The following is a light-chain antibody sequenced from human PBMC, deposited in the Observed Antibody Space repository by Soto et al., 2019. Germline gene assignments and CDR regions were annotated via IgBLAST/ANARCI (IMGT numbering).Light chain of an antibody. CDR1: TGAVTSGHY. J-gene: IGLJ3*02. Sequence: QAVVTQEPSLTVSPGGTVTLTCGSSTGAVTSGHYPYSFQQKPGQAPRTLIYDTSNKHARTPARVSGSLLGGTAALTRSGAQPEAEAEYYCFLTNRSVCVFGGGTKLTVL. CDR3: FLTNRSVCV. CDR2: DTS. V-gene: IGLV7-46*01.